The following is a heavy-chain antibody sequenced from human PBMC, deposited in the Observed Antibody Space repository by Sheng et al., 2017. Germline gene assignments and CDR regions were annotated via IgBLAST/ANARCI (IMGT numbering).Heavy chain of an antibody. CDR2: IYHSGST. CDR1: GYSISSGYY. Sequence: QVQLQESGPGLVKPSETLSLTCAVSGYSISSGYYWGWIRQPPGKGLEWIGSIYHSGSTYYNPSLKSRVTISVDTSKNQFSLKLSSVTAADTAVYYCARDLRGDSYYYYYGMDVWGQGTHGHRLL. V-gene: IGHV4-38-2*02. J-gene: IGHJ6*02. D-gene: IGHD6-13*01. CDR3: ARDLRGDSYYYYYGMDV.